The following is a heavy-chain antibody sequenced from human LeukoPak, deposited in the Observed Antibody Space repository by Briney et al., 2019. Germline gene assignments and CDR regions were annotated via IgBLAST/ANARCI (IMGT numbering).Heavy chain of an antibody. V-gene: IGHV3-64*01. Sequence: GGSLRLSCAAPGFTFSNYAMHSVRQAPGKGLEYVSPISSNGGSTYYANSVKGRFTISRDNSKNTLYLQMGSLRAEDMAVYYCARDYRGSTTGTAFDYWGQGTLVTVSS. J-gene: IGHJ4*02. CDR2: ISSNGGST. D-gene: IGHD1-1*01. CDR3: ARDYRGSTTGTAFDY. CDR1: GFTFSNYA.